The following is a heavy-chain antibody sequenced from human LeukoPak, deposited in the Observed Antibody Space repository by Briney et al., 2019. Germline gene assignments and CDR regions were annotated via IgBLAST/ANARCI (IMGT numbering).Heavy chain of an antibody. D-gene: IGHD3-10*01. J-gene: IGHJ6*02. V-gene: IGHV3-23*01. CDR3: AKGELLWFGELLDYCYGMDV. Sequence: GGSLRLSCAASGFTFSSYAMSWVRQAPGKGLEWVSAISGSGGSTYYADSVKGRFTISRDNSKNTLYLQMNSLRAEDTAVYYCAKGELLWFGELLDYCYGMDVWGQGTTVTVSS. CDR1: GFTFSSYA. CDR2: ISGSGGST.